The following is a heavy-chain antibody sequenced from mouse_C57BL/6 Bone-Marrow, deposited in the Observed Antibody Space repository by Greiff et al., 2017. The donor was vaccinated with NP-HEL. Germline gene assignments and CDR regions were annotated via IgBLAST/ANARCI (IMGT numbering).Heavy chain of an antibody. CDR3: ERNYSNYSFDY. V-gene: IGHV1-26*01. D-gene: IGHD2-5*01. CDR1: GYTFTDYY. J-gene: IGHJ2*01. Sequence: EVQLQQSGPELVKPGASVKISCKASGYTFTDYYMNWVKQSHGKSLEWIGDINPNNGGTSYNQKFKGKATLTVDKASSTAYMELRSLTSEDSAVYYCERNYSNYSFDYWGQGTTLTVSS. CDR2: INPNNGGT.